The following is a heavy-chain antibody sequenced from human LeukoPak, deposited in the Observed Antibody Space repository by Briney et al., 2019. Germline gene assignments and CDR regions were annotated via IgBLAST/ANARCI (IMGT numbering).Heavy chain of an antibody. CDR2: ISGSGGST. V-gene: IGHV3-23*01. Sequence: PGGSLRLSCAASGFTFSNYGMHWVRQAPGKGLEWVSAISGSGGSTYYADSVKGRFTISRDNSKNTLYLQMNSLRAEDTAVYYCARDHRSSSWQKRPYYFDYWGQGTLVTVSS. CDR3: ARDHRSSSWQKRPYYFDY. CDR1: GFTFSNYG. J-gene: IGHJ4*02. D-gene: IGHD6-13*01.